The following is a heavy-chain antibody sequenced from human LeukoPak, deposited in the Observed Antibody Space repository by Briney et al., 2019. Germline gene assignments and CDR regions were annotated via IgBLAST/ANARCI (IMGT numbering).Heavy chain of an antibody. D-gene: IGHD2-15*01. CDR2: INSDGSTT. CDR1: GFTFSNYW. CDR3: AKVQSDIVVVVAATGGGPDAFDI. Sequence: PGGSLRLSCAASGFTFSNYWMHWVRQAPGKGLVWVSRINSDGSTTTYADSVKGRFTISRDNSKNTLYLQMNSLRAEDTAVYYCAKVQSDIVVVVAATGGGPDAFDIWGQGTMVTVSS. J-gene: IGHJ3*02. V-gene: IGHV3-74*01.